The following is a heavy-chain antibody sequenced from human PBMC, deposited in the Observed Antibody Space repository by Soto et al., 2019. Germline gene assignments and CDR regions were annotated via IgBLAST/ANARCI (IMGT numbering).Heavy chain of an antibody. D-gene: IGHD1-26*01. CDR1: GYTFTGYY. J-gene: IGHJ4*02. CDR3: ARWEPHDY. CDR2: INASNGNT. V-gene: IGHV1-18*04. Sequence: ASVKVSCKASGYTFTGYYMHWVRQAPGQGLEWMGWINASNGNTNYAQKLQGRVTMTTDTSTSTAYMELRSLRSDDSAVYYCARWEPHDYWGQGTLVTVSS.